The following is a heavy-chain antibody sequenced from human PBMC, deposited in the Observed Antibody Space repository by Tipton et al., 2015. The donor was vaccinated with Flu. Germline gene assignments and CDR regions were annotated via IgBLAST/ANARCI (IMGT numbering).Heavy chain of an antibody. J-gene: IGHJ3*02. CDR2: IYYSGST. V-gene: IGHV4-59*01. D-gene: IGHD2-8*01. CDR1: GGSISSYY. CDR3: AREPGGAGVPGNDAAFDI. Sequence: TLSLTCTVSGGSISSYYWSWIRQPPGKGLEWIGYIYYSGSTNYNPSLKSRVTISVDTSKNQFSLKLSSVTAADTAGYYYAREPGGAGVPGNDAAFDIWGQGTMVAVSS.